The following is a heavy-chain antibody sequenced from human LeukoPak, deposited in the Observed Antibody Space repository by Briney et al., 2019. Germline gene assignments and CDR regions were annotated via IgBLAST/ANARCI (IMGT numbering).Heavy chain of an antibody. D-gene: IGHD2-2*01. CDR2: IYTSGST. CDR1: GGSISSYY. CDR3: ARHPCTATCRGGFDP. V-gene: IGHV4-4*09. J-gene: IGHJ5*02. Sequence: SETLSLTCTVSGGSISSYYWSWIRRPPGKGLEWLGYIYTSGSTNYRTSLQSRVTISVDTSRNQFSLRLSSVTAADTAMYYCARHPCTATCRGGFDPWGPGTLVTVSS.